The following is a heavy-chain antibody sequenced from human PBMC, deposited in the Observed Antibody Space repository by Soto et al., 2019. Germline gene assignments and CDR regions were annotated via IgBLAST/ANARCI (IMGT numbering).Heavy chain of an antibody. J-gene: IGHJ5*02. CDR2: IYYSGST. D-gene: IGHD2-2*01. V-gene: IGHV4-39*01. Sequence: QLQLQESGPGLVKPSETLSLTCTVSGGSISSSSYYWGWIRQPPGKGLEWIGSIYYSGSTYYNPSLKSRVTISVDTSKNQFSLKLSSVTAADTAVYYCARQYCSSTSCYFAWFDPWGQGTLVTVSS. CDR3: ARQYCSSTSCYFAWFDP. CDR1: GGSISSSSYY.